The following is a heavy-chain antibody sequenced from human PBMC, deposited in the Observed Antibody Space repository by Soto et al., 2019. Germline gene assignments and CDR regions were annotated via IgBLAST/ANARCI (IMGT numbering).Heavy chain of an antibody. Sequence: SVKVSCKASGGTFSSYAISWVRQAPGQGLEWMGGIIPIFGTANYAQKFQGRVTITADDSTSTAYMELSSLRSEDTDVYYCAREKYYDFWSGYEPAYYYYGMDVWGQGTTVTASS. D-gene: IGHD3-3*01. CDR1: GGTFSSYA. V-gene: IGHV1-69*13. CDR3: AREKYYDFWSGYEPAYYYYGMDV. J-gene: IGHJ6*02. CDR2: IIPIFGTA.